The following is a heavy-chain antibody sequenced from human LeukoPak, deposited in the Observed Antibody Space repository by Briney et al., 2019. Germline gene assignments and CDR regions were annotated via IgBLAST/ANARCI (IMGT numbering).Heavy chain of an antibody. CDR3: AFPVREPDY. CDR1: GVTFSDYY. J-gene: IGHJ4*02. Sequence: GGSLRLSCTASGVTFSDYYMSWIRQAPGKGLEWVSFISGGGTTTYADSVKGRFTISRDNAKSSLYLQMNSLTTEDTAVYYCAFPVREPDYWGQGALDTVSS. V-gene: IGHV3-11*04. CDR2: ISGGGTTT. D-gene: IGHD3-10*01.